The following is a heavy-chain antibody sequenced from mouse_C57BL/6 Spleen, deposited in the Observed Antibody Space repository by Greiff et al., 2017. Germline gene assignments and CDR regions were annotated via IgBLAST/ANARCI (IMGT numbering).Heavy chain of an antibody. D-gene: IGHD2-1*01. CDR1: GFTFSDYY. J-gene: IGHJ4*01. CDR2: INYDGSST. V-gene: IGHV5-16*01. Sequence: EVQLVESEGGLVQPGSSMKLSCTASGFTFSDYYMAWVRQVPEKGLEWVANINYDGSSTYYLDSLKSRFIISRDTAKIILYLQMSSLSSENTATYYFARASGNFYSMDYWGQGTSVTVSS. CDR3: ARASGNFYSMDY.